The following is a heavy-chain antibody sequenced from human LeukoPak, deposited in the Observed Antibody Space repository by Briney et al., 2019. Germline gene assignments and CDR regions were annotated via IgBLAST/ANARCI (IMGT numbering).Heavy chain of an antibody. V-gene: IGHV3-30-3*01. J-gene: IGHJ4*02. CDR3: ARDFATDTFWCGYYVPRYYFAD. D-gene: IGHD3-3*01. CDR1: GFTFSSYA. Sequence: GGSLRLSCAASGFTFSSYAMHWIRQAPGKGLEWVGVISYDGSNKYYADSVKGRFSISRDNSKHTLYLQMNGLRAEDTAVYYCARDFATDTFWCGYYVPRYYFADWGQGTLVTVSS. CDR2: ISYDGSNK.